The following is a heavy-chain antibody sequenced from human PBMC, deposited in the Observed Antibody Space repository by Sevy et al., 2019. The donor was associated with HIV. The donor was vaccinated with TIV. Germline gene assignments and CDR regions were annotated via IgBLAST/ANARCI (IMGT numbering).Heavy chain of an antibody. Sequence: ASVKVSCKVSGYTLTQLSMHWVRLTPGKGLEWMASFDPEDAKTVYSQKFQDRLSMTEDTSTHTAYMELSSLRSEDTAVYYCATTKDYYESSGDPFDYWGQGTLVTVSS. D-gene: IGHD3-22*01. CDR1: GYTLTQLS. CDR2: FDPEDAKT. V-gene: IGHV1-24*01. CDR3: ATTKDYYESSGDPFDY. J-gene: IGHJ4*02.